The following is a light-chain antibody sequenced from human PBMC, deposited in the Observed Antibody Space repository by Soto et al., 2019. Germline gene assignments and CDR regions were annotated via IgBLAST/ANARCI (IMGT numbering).Light chain of an antibody. CDR1: SSNFGVNP. CDR2: SD. Sequence: QSVLTQPPSTSGTPGQRITISCSGGSSNFGVNPRSDQRPSGVPDRFSASKSGTSASLAISGLQSEDEAIYYCSAWDDSLYGPVFGGGTKLTVL. CDR3: SAWDDSLYGPV. V-gene: IGLV1-44*01. J-gene: IGLJ2*01.